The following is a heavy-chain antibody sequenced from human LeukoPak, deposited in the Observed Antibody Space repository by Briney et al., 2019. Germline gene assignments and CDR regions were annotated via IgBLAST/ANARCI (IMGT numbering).Heavy chain of an antibody. CDR2: ISGGSSFT. J-gene: IGHJ3*02. CDR3: ARSDYYDSSGYELTI. V-gene: IGHV3-21*04. D-gene: IGHD3-22*01. Sequence: GGSLRLSCAASGFSFSSFSMNWVRQAPGKGLEWVSYISGGSSFTYYVDSVKGRFTISRDNAKNSLYLQMNSLRSEDTAVYYCARSDYYDSSGYELTIWGQGTMATVSS. CDR1: GFSFSSFS.